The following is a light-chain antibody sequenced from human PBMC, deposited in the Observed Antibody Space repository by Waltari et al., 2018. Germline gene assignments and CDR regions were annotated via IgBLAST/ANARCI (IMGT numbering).Light chain of an antibody. J-gene: IGLJ3*02. V-gene: IGLV2-14*01. Sequence: QSALTQPASVSGSLGQSIPIPCAGTSNDVGAQNLVPRYQQSPARAPKLVFYEVTNRPSGISSRFSGSKSGNTASLTISGLQSEDEAEYFCSSYSTTFTVLFGGGTKVTV. CDR1: SNDVGAQNL. CDR3: SSYSTTFTVL. CDR2: EVT.